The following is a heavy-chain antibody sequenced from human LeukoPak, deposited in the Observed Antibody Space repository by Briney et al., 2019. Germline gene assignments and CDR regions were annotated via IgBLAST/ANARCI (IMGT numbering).Heavy chain of an antibody. CDR3: ARGFLEWSGKYYYYMDV. Sequence: SETLSLTCTVSGGSISSSSYYWGWIRQPPGKGLEWIGSIYYSGSTYYNPSLKSRVTISVDTSKNQFSLKLSSVTAADTAVYYCARGFLEWSGKYYYYMDVWGKGTTVTVSS. J-gene: IGHJ6*03. CDR2: IYYSGST. CDR1: GGSISSSSYY. V-gene: IGHV4-39*07. D-gene: IGHD3-3*01.